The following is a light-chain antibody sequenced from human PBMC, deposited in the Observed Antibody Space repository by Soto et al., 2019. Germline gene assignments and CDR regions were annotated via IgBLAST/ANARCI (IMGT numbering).Light chain of an antibody. CDR2: DAS. J-gene: IGKJ1*01. Sequence: EIGLKQSPGTLSLSPGERATLSCRASQSVRSDYLAWYQQKPGQAPRLHIYDASTRATGIPARFSGSGSGTEFTLTISSLQSEDFAVYYCQQCNDWPWTFGQGTKVDIK. CDR1: QSVRSD. V-gene: IGKV3-15*01. CDR3: QQCNDWPWT.